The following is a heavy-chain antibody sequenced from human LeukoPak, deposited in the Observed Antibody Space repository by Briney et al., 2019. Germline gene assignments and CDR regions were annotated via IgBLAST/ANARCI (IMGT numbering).Heavy chain of an antibody. J-gene: IGHJ5*02. V-gene: IGHV3-23*01. CDR3: ARDQGPDYRPVGSATQFS. CDR2: MTGSGADT. Sequence: GGSLRLSCVAFGFTFSSYSLSWVRQTPGKGLEWVASMTGSGADTHYADSVKGRFTISRDSSKDTLNLQLNNLRPEDTAVYYCARDQGPDYRPVGSATQFSWGRGTLVAVSP. D-gene: IGHD4-17*01. CDR1: GFTFSSYS.